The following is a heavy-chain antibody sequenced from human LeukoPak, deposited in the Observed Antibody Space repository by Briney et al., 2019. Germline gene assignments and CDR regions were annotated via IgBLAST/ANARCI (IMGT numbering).Heavy chain of an antibody. CDR3: ARGLGSSWYGD. V-gene: IGHV4-30-4*01. CDR1: GGSISSGDYY. CDR2: IYYSGST. Sequence: SQTLSLTCTVSGGSISSGDYYWTWIRQPPGKGLEWIGYIYYSGSTYYSPSLKSRATISVDTSKNEFSLRLRSVTAADTAVYYCARGLGSSWYGDWGQGTLATVS. J-gene: IGHJ4*02. D-gene: IGHD6-13*01.